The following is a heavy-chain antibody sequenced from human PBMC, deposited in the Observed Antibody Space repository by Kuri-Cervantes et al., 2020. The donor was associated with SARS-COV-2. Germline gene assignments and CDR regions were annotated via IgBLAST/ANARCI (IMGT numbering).Heavy chain of an antibody. CDR3: ARQSYDSSGYFPLNAFDL. D-gene: IGHD3-22*01. CDR2: FIPMSGTS. V-gene: IGHV1-69*13. J-gene: IGHJ3*01. Sequence: SVKVSCKASGGNFSGEVVSWVRQAPGQGLEWMGGFIPMSGTSNYAQKFQGRLTISADEYTNTAYMELSGLRSEDTAVYYCARQSYDSSGYFPLNAFDLWGQGTMVTVSS. CDR1: GGNFSGEV.